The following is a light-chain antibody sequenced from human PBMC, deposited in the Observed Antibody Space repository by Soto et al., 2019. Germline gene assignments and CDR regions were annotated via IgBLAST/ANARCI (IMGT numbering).Light chain of an antibody. CDR1: SSDVGGYNY. Sequence: QSALTPPPSASGSPGQSVTISCTGTSSDVGGYNYVSWYQQHPGKVPKLMIYEVNKRPSGVPDRFSGSKSGNTASLTVTGLQAEEEADYYCTSYAGGNNVFGTGTKLTVL. V-gene: IGLV2-8*01. CDR2: EVN. CDR3: TSYAGGNNV. J-gene: IGLJ1*01.